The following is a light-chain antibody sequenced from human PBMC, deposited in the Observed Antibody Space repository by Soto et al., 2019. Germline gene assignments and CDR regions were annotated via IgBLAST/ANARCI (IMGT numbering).Light chain of an antibody. CDR2: GAS. V-gene: IGKV3-20*01. CDR3: QQYGSSRFT. J-gene: IGKJ3*01. CDR1: QSISSSY. Sequence: EIVLTQSPGPLSLSPGERATLSCRASQSISSSYLAWYQQKHGQAPRLLVYGASNRATAIPDRFSGSGSGTDFTLTISRLEPEDFAMYYCQQYGSSRFTFGPGTKVDIK.